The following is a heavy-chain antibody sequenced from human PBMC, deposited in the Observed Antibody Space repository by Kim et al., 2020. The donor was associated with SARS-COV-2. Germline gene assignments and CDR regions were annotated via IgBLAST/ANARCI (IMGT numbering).Heavy chain of an antibody. Sequence: ASVKVSCKASGYTFTSYGISWVRQAPGQGLEWMGWISAYSGNTNYAQKLQGRVTMTTDTSTSTAYMELRSLRSDDTAVYYCARDSGSSWYWSPPYYYYYGMDVWGQGTTVTVSS. V-gene: IGHV1-18*04. CDR3: ARDSGSSWYWSPPYYYYYGMDV. D-gene: IGHD6-13*01. CDR2: ISAYSGNT. CDR1: GYTFTSYG. J-gene: IGHJ6*02.